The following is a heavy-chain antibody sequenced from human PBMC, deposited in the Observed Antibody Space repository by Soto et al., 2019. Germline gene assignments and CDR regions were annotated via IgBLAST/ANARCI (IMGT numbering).Heavy chain of an antibody. V-gene: IGHV3-33*01. J-gene: IGHJ4*02. Sequence: PGGSLRLSCVAPGFTFSRYGMHWVRQAPGEGLEWMAVIVNDGSNRDHADSVKGRFTISRDNSKNTLYLQMNSLGVEDTAMYYCARDDDYEGNGLDYWGQGTLVTVSS. CDR2: IVNDGSNR. CDR1: GFTFSRYG. CDR3: ARDDDYEGNGLDY. D-gene: IGHD4-17*01.